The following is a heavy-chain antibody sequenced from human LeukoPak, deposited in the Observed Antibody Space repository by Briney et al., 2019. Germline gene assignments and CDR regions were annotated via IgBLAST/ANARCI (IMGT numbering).Heavy chain of an antibody. CDR2: IFYRGST. CDR1: GDSISSSSYY. CDR3: ARGGSGNWDAFDI. V-gene: IGHV4-61*01. D-gene: IGHD3-22*01. J-gene: IGHJ3*02. Sequence: SETLSLTCTVSGDSISSSSYYWSWIRQPPGKGLEWIGYIFYRGSTNYKPSLKSRVTISIDTSKNQFSLKLSSVTAADTAVYYCARGGSGNWDAFDIWGQGTMVTVSS.